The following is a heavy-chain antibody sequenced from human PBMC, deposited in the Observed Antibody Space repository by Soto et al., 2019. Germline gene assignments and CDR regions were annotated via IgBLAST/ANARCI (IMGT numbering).Heavy chain of an antibody. CDR2: IIPIFGTA. J-gene: IGHJ6*02. Sequence: QAQLEQSGVEVKKPGSSVKVSCKASRVAFSKFIVTWVRQAPGLGLEWVGGIIPIFGTANYAQKFQGRVTITADESTSTSYMEVNNLSSEDTAVYYCAKVRYSSPMGYYYGMDVWGQGTTVTVSS. CDR1: RVAFSKFI. D-gene: IGHD6-19*01. V-gene: IGHV1-69*01. CDR3: AKVRYSSPMGYYYGMDV.